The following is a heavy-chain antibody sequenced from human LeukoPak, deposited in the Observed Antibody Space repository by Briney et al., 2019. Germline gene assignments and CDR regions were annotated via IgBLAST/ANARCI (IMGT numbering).Heavy chain of an antibody. CDR1: GFTFSSHW. CDR2: INSDGSST. Sequence: GVSLTLSCAASGFTFSSHWMHWVRQAPGKGLVWVSRINSDGSSTSYADSVKGRFTISRDNAKNTLYLQMNSLRAEDTAVYYCARVKLATQTAWFDPWGQGTLVTVSS. J-gene: IGHJ5*02. D-gene: IGHD6-13*01. CDR3: ARVKLATQTAWFDP. V-gene: IGHV3-74*01.